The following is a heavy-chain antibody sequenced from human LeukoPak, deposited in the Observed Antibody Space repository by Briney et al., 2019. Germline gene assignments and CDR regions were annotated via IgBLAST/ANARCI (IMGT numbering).Heavy chain of an antibody. V-gene: IGHV4-34*01. D-gene: IGHD5-12*01. J-gene: IGHJ4*02. Sequence: PSETLSLTCAVYGGSFSGYYWSWLRQPPGEGLEWIGEINHSGSTNYNPSLKSRVTISVDTYKNQFSLKLSSVTAADTAVYYCARRIVATKGKYDYWGQGTLVTVSS. CDR2: INHSGST. CDR1: GGSFSGYY. CDR3: ARRIVATKGKYDY.